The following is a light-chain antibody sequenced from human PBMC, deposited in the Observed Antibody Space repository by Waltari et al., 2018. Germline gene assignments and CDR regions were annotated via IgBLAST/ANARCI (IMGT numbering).Light chain of an antibody. CDR2: GAS. J-gene: IGKJ4*01. CDR1: QAIGHNF. V-gene: IGKV3-20*01. CDR3: EQYDGSVLT. Sequence: IVLTQSPDTLSLSPGERATLSWRTSQAIGHNFLVWYQQKPGQAPRLLIHGASRRATGVPDRFSGSGSGTDFALTISRLEVEDFAVYYGEQYDGSVLTFGGWTKLEIK.